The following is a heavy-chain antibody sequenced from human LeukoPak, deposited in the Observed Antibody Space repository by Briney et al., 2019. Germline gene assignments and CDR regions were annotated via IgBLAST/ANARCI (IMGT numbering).Heavy chain of an antibody. J-gene: IGHJ5*02. Sequence: ASVKVSCKASGYTFTSYYMHWVRQAPGQGLEWMGIINPSGGSTSYVQKFQGRVTMTRDTSTSTVYMELSSLRSQDTAVYYCARDGYCSSTSCFNWFDPWGQGTLVTVSS. CDR1: GYTFTSYY. CDR3: ARDGYCSSTSCFNWFDP. V-gene: IGHV1-46*01. CDR2: INPSGGST. D-gene: IGHD2-2*01.